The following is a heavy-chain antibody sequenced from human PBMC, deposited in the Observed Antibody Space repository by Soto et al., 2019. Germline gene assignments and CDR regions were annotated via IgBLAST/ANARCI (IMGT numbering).Heavy chain of an antibody. J-gene: IGHJ4*02. Sequence: QVQLVQSGPEVKRPGASVRISCRTSGYSFKNYAIHWVRQAPGKKLEGMGWSNEGSGNTRYSHKFQGRMSIARDTSESTSYLALRRLTSEDTAVYFGARDASTISGAVTLDYWGPGTLVNVSS. V-gene: IGHV1-3*01. CDR1: GYSFKNYA. D-gene: IGHD3-3*02. CDR2: SNEGSGNT. CDR3: ARDASTISGAVTLDY.